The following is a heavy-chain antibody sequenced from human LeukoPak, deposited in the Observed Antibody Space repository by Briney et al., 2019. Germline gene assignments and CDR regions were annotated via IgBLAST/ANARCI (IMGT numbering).Heavy chain of an antibody. CDR2: IKQDGSEK. Sequence: PGGSLRLSCAASGFTFSSYAMSWVRQAPGKGLEWVANIKQDGSEKYYVDSVKGRFTISRDNAKNSLYLQMNSLRAEDTAVYYCARDSPPGTLDYYYYYMDVWGKGTTVTVSS. CDR3: ARDSPPGTLDYYYYYMDV. V-gene: IGHV3-7*01. CDR1: GFTFSSYA. J-gene: IGHJ6*03.